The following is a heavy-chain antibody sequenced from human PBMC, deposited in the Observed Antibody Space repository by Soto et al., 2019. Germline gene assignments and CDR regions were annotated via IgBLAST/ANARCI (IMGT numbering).Heavy chain of an antibody. CDR3: ARAPDY. CDR1: GASVSSAGTHY. CDR2: LYPNGNS. Sequence: QLHLQESGPGLVKPSETLSLTCSVSGASVSSAGTHYWGWIRQPPGQGLEWIGSLYPNGNSYYNPSLKTRVPISVDTSKNQFSLKPNSVTAADTAVYHCARAPDYWGQGTLVTVSS. J-gene: IGHJ4*02. V-gene: IGHV4-39*02.